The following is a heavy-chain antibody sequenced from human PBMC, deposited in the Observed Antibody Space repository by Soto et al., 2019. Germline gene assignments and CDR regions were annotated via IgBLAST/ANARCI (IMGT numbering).Heavy chain of an antibody. D-gene: IGHD3-16*01. CDR2: ISPYTGNT. J-gene: IGHJ6*02. CDR3: VMVDNYVTPTPQDV. V-gene: IGHV1-18*01. Sequence: QVQLVQSGDEVKKPGASVKVSCKASGYIFVNYGIAWVRQAPGQGLGWMGWISPYTGNTHSATKFQGRLTMTTDTSTSTAYRDLGSLTSADTAVYYCVMVDNYVTPTPQDVWGQGTTVTVSS. CDR1: GYIFVNYG.